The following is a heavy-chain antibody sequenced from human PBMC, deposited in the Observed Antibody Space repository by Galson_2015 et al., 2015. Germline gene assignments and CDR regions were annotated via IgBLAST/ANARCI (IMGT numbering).Heavy chain of an antibody. V-gene: IGHV3-7*04. CDR3: ARSSYDDPRNRDY. Sequence: SLRLSCAASAFTFRRYWMSWVRQAPGKGLEWVANIKQDGGEKYYVDSVKGRFTISRDNAKNSLYLQMNSLRVEDTAVYYCARSSYDDPRNRDYWGQGTLVTVSS. J-gene: IGHJ4*02. CDR2: IKQDGGEK. D-gene: IGHD4-17*01. CDR1: AFTFRRYW.